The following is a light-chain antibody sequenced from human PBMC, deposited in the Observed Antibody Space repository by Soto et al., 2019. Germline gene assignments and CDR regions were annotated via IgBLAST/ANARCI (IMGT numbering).Light chain of an antibody. V-gene: IGKV3-20*01. J-gene: IGKJ1*01. CDR1: QRVDNNF. CDR3: QQYGSSLWT. Sequence: DIVMTQSPGTLSLSPGEGATLSCRTSQRVDNNFVAWYQQKPGQAPRLLIYGASTRATGIPDRFSGSGFGTDFTLTITRLEPEDFAVYYCQQYGSSLWTFGLGTKVDIK. CDR2: GAS.